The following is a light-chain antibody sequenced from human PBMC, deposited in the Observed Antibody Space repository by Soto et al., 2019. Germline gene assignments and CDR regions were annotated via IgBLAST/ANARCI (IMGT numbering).Light chain of an antibody. Sequence: EIVLTQSPGTLSLSPGERATLSCRASQSVSSSYLGWYQQKPGQAPRLLIYGASTRATGIPDRFSGSGSGTDFTLTISRLEPEDFAVYYCQQYNNWPYTFGLGTKLEMK. V-gene: IGKV3-20*01. CDR3: QQYNNWPYT. CDR2: GAS. CDR1: QSVSSSY. J-gene: IGKJ2*01.